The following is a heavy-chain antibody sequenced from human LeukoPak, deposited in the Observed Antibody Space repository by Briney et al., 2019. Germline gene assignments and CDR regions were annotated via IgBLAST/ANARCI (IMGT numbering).Heavy chain of an antibody. Sequence: SGGSLRLSCAASGFTFDDYAMHWVRQAPGKGLEWVSGISWNSGSIGYADSVKGRFTISRDNAKNSLYLQMNSLRAEDMALYYCAKAKKQSAYSLDYWGQGTLVTVSS. CDR3: AKAKKQSAYSLDY. CDR2: ISWNSGSI. V-gene: IGHV3-9*03. CDR1: GFTFDDYA. D-gene: IGHD2-21*01. J-gene: IGHJ4*02.